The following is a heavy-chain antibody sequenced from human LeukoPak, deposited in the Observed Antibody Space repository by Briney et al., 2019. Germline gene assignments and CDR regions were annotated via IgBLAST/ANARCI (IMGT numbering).Heavy chain of an antibody. D-gene: IGHD6-13*01. CDR1: GFTFGTYW. CDR2: ISSSSSYI. CDR3: ARDAAAGTSGEGRAFDI. J-gene: IGHJ3*02. V-gene: IGHV3-21*01. Sequence: WGSLRLSCGASGFTFGTYWMHWVRQAPGKGLVWVSSISSSSSYIYYADSVKGRFTISRDNAKNSLYLLMNSLRAEDTAVYYCARDAAAGTSGEGRAFDIWGQGTMVTVSS.